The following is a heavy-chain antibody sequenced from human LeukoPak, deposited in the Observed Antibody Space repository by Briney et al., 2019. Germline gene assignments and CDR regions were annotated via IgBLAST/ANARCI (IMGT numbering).Heavy chain of an antibody. D-gene: IGHD3-3*01. Sequence: GGSLRLSCAVSGFTFRSYWMSWVRQAPGKGLEWVANIKQDGSEKNYVDSVKGRFTISRGNAKNSLYLQMNSLRAEDSAVYYCGASVFWWGQGTLVTVSS. V-gene: IGHV3-7*03. J-gene: IGHJ4*02. CDR1: GFTFRSYW. CDR3: GASVFW. CDR2: IKQDGSEK.